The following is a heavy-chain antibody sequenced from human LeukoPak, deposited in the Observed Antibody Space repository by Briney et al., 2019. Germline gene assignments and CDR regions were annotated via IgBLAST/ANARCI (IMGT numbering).Heavy chain of an antibody. CDR1: GGSISSHY. CDR2: IYYSGST. CDR3: ARALLWFGELPNNWFDP. V-gene: IGHV4-59*11. J-gene: IGHJ5*02. Sequence: SETLSLTCTVSGGSISSHYWSWIRQPPGKGREWIGYIYYSGSTNYNPSLKSRVTISVDTSKNQFSLKLSSVTAADTAVYYCARALLWFGELPNNWFDPWGQGTLVTVSS. D-gene: IGHD3-10*01.